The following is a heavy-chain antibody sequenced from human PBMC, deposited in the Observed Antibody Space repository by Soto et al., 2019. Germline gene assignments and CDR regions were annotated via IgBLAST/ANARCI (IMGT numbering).Heavy chain of an antibody. CDR2: VYYSGST. CDR1: GGSIGRTTYY. D-gene: IGHD2-21*02. CDR3: ATINYGDDCYSNNWFDP. Sequence: SETLSLTCTVSGGSIGRTTYYWGWVRQPPGKGLEWIGSVYYSGSTYYNPSLKSRVTVSVDRSENQFSLKVRSVTAADTAVYYCATINYGDDCYSNNWFDPWGQGTLVTVSS. V-gene: IGHV4-39*01. J-gene: IGHJ5*02.